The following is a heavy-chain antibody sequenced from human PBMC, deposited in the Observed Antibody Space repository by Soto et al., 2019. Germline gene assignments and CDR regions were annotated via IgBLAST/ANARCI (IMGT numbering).Heavy chain of an antibody. Sequence: SETLSLTCTVSGGYVNIGSIYWGRIRQPPGKGLEWIGHMYYTGSTNYSPSLKRRVTISSGTSKNQFSLKVNSVTAADTAVYYCARIGDSGTWYRADTGGQGTLVT. CDR1: GGYVNIGSIY. D-gene: IGHD6-13*01. CDR2: MYYTGST. CDR3: ARIGDSGTWYRADT. J-gene: IGHJ5*02. V-gene: IGHV4-61*01.